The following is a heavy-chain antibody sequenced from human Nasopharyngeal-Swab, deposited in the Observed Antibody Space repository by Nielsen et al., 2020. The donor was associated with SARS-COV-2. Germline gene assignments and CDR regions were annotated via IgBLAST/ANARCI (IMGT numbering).Heavy chain of an antibody. Sequence: GESLKISCAASGFTFNDYTMNWVRQAPGKGLEWVSSISSFSNYIYYADSVKGRFTLSRDNAKNSLYLQMNSLRAEDTAVYYCATGEPNYYYYYGMDVWGQGTTVTVSS. J-gene: IGHJ6*02. CDR3: ATGEPNYYYYYGMDV. V-gene: IGHV3-21*01. CDR2: ISSFSNYI. CDR1: GFTFNDYT. D-gene: IGHD1-14*01.